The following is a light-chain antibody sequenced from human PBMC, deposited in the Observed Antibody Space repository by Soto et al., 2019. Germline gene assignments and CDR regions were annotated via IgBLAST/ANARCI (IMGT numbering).Light chain of an antibody. CDR1: QSISSW. V-gene: IGKV1-5*03. Sequence: DIQITHTRSTLSASVGDRVTITCRASQSISSWLAWYQQKPGKAPKLLIYKASSLESGVPSRFSGSGSGTEFTLTISSLQPDDFATYYCQQYNSYWKFGQGTKVDIK. CDR3: QQYNSYWK. J-gene: IGKJ1*01. CDR2: KAS.